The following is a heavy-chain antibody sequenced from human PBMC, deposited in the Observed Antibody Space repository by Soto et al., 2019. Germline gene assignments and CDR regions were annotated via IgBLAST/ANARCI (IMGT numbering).Heavy chain of an antibody. CDR2: ISYDGSNK. V-gene: IGHV3-30-3*01. CDR1: GFTFSSYA. D-gene: IGHD4-17*01. Sequence: PGGSLRLSCAASGFTFSSYAMHWVRQTPGKGLEWVAVISYDGSNKYYADSVKGRFTISRDNSKNTLYLQMNSLRAEDTAVYYCAKEATVTTLSYFQHWGQGTLVTVSS. J-gene: IGHJ1*01. CDR3: AKEATVTTLSYFQH.